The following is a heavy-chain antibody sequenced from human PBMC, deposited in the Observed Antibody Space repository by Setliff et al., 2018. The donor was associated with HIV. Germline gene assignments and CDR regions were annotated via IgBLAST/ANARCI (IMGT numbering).Heavy chain of an antibody. CDR3: ATDYNRGAFWHL. V-gene: IGHV3-74*01. J-gene: IGHJ4*02. D-gene: IGHD3-10*01. CDR2: ISPDATIA. CDR1: GFAFSDNW. Sequence: GGSLRLSCTASGFAFSDNWIHWVRQVPGKGLVWVSHISPDATIAGSGDSVKGRFTMSRNNAKNTAYLHMYRLTVDDTGVYYCATDYNRGAFWHLWGQGTQVTVSS.